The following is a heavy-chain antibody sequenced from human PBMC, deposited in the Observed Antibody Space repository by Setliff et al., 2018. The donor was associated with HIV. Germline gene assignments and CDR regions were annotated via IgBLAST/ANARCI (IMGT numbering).Heavy chain of an antibody. CDR1: GGSITSSY. D-gene: IGHD3-22*01. Sequence: KPSETLSLTCTVSGGSITSSYWSWIRQPAGKGLEWIGRIYTSGGTNYNPSLKSRVTMSIDTSKKQFSLKLASVTAADTAVYYCARGGSYDTFDYWGQGTLVTVSS. V-gene: IGHV4-4*07. CDR3: ARGGSYDTFDY. CDR2: IYTSGGT. J-gene: IGHJ4*02.